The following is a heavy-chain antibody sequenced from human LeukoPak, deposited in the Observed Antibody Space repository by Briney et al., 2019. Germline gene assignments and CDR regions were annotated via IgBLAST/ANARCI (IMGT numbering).Heavy chain of an antibody. D-gene: IGHD5-18*01. J-gene: IGHJ3*02. CDR3: AKDLGRIQLDFDAFDI. Sequence: GESLRLSCVSYGFTISNYWMSWVRQAPGKGLEWVASIKQDGSATYYLDSVKGRFTISRDNTESSLYLQMNSLRAEDTALYYCAKDLGRIQLDFDAFDIWGQGTMVTVSS. CDR2: IKQDGSAT. CDR1: GFTISNYW. V-gene: IGHV3-7*03.